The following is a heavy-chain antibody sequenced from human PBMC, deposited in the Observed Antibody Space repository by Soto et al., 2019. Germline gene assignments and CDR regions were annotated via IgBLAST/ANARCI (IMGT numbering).Heavy chain of an antibody. CDR3: AKLTAYYDFWSGSDFDY. J-gene: IGHJ4*02. D-gene: IGHD3-3*01. CDR1: GFTFNSYA. V-gene: IGHV3-23*01. Sequence: EVQLLESGGGLIQPGGSLRLSCEASGFTFNSYAMSWVRQAPGKGLEWVSSITASGRNSYYADSVKGRFTISRDQSKNTLFLQLSSLRAEDTPLYYCAKLTAYYDFWSGSDFDYWGQGALVTVSS. CDR2: ITASGRNS.